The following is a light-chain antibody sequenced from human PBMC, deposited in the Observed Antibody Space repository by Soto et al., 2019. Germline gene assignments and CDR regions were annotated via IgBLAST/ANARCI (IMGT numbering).Light chain of an antibody. J-gene: IGLJ2*01. CDR1: SSDVGGYNY. CDR3: ISYTSSSTLV. CDR2: DVS. Sequence: QSALTQPASVSGSPGQSITMSCTGTSSDVGGYNYVSWYQQHPGKAPKLMIYDVSNRPSGVSNRFSGSKSGNTASLTISGLQAEDEAHYYCISYTSSSTLVFGGGTKPTVL. V-gene: IGLV2-14*01.